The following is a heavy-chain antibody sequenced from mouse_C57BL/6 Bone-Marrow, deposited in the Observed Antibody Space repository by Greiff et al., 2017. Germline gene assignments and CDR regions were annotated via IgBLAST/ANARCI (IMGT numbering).Heavy chain of an antibody. CDR1: GFSLTSYG. Sequence: QVHVKQSGPGLVQPSQSLSITCTVSGFSLTSYGVHWVRQSPGKGLAWLGVIWSGGSTDYNAAFMSRLSITKDNSKCQVFFKMNSLQADDTAIYYCAKPVGALYYAMDYWGQGTSVTVSS. D-gene: IGHD1-1*01. V-gene: IGHV2-5*01. CDR2: IWSGGST. CDR3: AKPVGALYYAMDY. J-gene: IGHJ4*01.